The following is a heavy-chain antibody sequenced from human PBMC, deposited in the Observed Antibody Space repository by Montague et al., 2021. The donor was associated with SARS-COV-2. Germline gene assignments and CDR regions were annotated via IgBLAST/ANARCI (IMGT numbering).Heavy chain of an antibody. Sequence: SLRLSCAASGLTFSTFAMSWVRQAPGKGLEWVSAISLSGGSTYYADSVKGRFTIPRDNSKNTLFLQMNSLRAEDTAVYYCAKGGVVVVAATDLDYWGQGTLVTVSS. CDR3: AKGGVVVVAATDLDY. CDR1: GLTFSTFA. CDR2: ISLSGGST. J-gene: IGHJ4*02. V-gene: IGHV3-23*01. D-gene: IGHD2-15*01.